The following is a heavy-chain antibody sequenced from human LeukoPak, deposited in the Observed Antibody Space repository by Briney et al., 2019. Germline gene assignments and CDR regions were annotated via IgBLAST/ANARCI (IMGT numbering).Heavy chain of an antibody. J-gene: IGHJ3*02. CDR1: GGSISSGGYY. CDR2: INHSGST. D-gene: IGHD3-16*01. V-gene: IGHV4-39*07. Sequence: SETLSLTCTVSGGSISSGGYYWSWIRQPPGKGLEWIGEINHSGSTNYNPSLKSRVTISVDTSKNQFSLKLSSVTAADTAVYYCARDPEGGHDAFDIWGQGTMVTVSS. CDR3: ARDPEGGHDAFDI.